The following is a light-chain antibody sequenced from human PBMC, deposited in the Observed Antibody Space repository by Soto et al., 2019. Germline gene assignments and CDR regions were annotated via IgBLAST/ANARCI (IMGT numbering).Light chain of an antibody. CDR1: QNVSSN. CDR3: QQYNNWPAIT. V-gene: IGKV3-15*01. Sequence: EIVMTQSPATLSVSPGERATLSCRASQNVSSNLAWYQQKPGQAPRLLIYGASTRATGIPARFSGSGSGTEFTLTISSLQSEDFAVYYCQQYNNWPAITFGQGTRREIQ. J-gene: IGKJ5*01. CDR2: GAS.